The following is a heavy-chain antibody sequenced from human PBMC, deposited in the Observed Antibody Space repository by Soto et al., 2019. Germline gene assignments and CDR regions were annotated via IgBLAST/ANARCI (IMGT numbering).Heavy chain of an antibody. CDR1: GGSISSSTYY. D-gene: IGHD1-26*01. CDR2: IYYSGYP. J-gene: IGHJ4*02. V-gene: IGHV4-39*01. CDR3: ARLSSGSYDY. Sequence: TSETLSLTCTVSGGSISSSTYYWGWVRQPPGKGLEWITTIYYSGYPYYNPSLKSRVTISVDTSKNQFSLKLSSVTAADTAVYYCARLSSGSYDYWGQGTLVTVSS.